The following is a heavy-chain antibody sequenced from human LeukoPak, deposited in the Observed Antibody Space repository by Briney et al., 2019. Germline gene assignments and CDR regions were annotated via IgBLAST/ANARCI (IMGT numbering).Heavy chain of an antibody. D-gene: IGHD3-22*01. CDR2: ISSSGSTI. CDR3: ARANRYYYDSSGYYTSYFDY. J-gene: IGHJ4*02. V-gene: IGHV3-48*03. Sequence: GGSLRLSCAASGVTFSSYEMNWVRQAPGKGLEWVSYISSSGSTIYYADSVKGRFTISRDNAKNSLYLQMNSLRAEDTAVYYCARANRYYYDSSGYYTSYFDYWGQGTLVTVSS. CDR1: GVTFSSYE.